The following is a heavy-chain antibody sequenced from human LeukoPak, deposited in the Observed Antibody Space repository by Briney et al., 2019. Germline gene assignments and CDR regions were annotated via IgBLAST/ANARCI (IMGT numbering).Heavy chain of an antibody. Sequence: GGSLRLSCAASGFTFSSYWMHWVRQVPGKGLVWFSRINTDGNSTRYADSVKGRFTIARDNAKNTLYLQMNSLRAEDTAVYYCARVPLGEFKGFDPWGQGTLVTVYS. V-gene: IGHV3-74*01. CDR3: ARVPLGEFKGFDP. D-gene: IGHD3-10*01. CDR1: GFTFSSYW. J-gene: IGHJ5*02. CDR2: INTDGNST.